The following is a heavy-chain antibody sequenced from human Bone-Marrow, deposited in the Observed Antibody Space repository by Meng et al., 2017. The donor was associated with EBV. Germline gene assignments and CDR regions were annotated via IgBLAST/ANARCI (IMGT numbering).Heavy chain of an antibody. D-gene: IGHD4-17*01. J-gene: IGHJ4*02. Sequence: AQLLGSGPGLLKPSQPLSPTCAVSGGSLSSCCYYWRWIRQPPGKGLEWIGYIYYSGSTYYNPSLKSRVTISVDTSKNQFSLKLSSVTAADTAVYYCARADDGDYYFDYWGQGTLVTVSS. CDR1: GGSLSSCCYY. V-gene: IGHV4-30-4*01. CDR3: ARADDGDYYFDY. CDR2: IYYSGST.